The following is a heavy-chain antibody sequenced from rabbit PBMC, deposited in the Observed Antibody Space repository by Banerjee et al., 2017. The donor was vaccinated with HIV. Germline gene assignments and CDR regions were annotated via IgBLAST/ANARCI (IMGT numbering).Heavy chain of an antibody. CDR1: GFTLSTYY. CDR2: IDPVFGIT. J-gene: IGHJ4*01. Sequence: QLKESGGGLVQPGGSLKLSCKASGFTLSTYYMNWVRQAPGKGLEWIGYIDPVFGITYYASWVNGRFSISRENAQNTVFLQMTSLTAADTATYFCATYVDYDGDFNLWGQGTLVTVS. V-gene: IGHV1S7*01. D-gene: IGHD2-1*01. CDR3: ATYVDYDGDFNL.